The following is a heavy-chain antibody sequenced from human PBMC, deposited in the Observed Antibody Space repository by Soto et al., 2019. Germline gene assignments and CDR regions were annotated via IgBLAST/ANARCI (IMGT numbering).Heavy chain of an antibody. Sequence: GGSLRLSCAASGYIFSDHDVDWVRQGPGKGLEWVGRGRNRVYSYSTEYADSVKGRFTISRDNSKNTLYLQMNSLRREDTSVYYCAREYSLAVVAPGYWGQGILVTVSS. V-gene: IGHV3-72*01. J-gene: IGHJ4*02. CDR3: AREYSLAVVAPGY. D-gene: IGHD3-22*01. CDR1: GYIFSDHD. CDR2: GRNRVYSYST.